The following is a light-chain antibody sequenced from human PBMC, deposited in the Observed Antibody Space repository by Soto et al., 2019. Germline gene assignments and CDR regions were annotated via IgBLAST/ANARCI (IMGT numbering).Light chain of an antibody. CDR2: EGT. J-gene: IGLJ1*01. CDR3: YSFAGSTTFSYV. CDR1: SSDVATYNL. Sequence: QSVLTQPASVSGSPGQSISISCTGTSSDVATYNLVSWYQQHPGKAPTVLIYEGTKRPSGVSNRFSGSKSGNTASLTISGLQTEDEADYYCYSFAGSTTFSYVFGPGTKVTVL. V-gene: IGLV2-23*03.